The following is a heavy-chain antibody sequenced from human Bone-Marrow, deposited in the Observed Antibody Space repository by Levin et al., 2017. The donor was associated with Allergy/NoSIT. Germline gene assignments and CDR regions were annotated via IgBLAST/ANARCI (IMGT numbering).Heavy chain of an antibody. D-gene: IGHD1-14*01. J-gene: IGHJ4*02. CDR1: GFTFLTYS. CDR3: ARDTSTTNAY. Sequence: GGSLRLSCAASGFTFLTYSMTWVRQAPGKGLEWVSSISSSSSAMYYADSVKGRFTISRDNAKNSLYLQMNSLRAEDTAVYYCARDTSTTNAYWGQGTLVTVSS. CDR2: ISSSSSAM. V-gene: IGHV3-21*01.